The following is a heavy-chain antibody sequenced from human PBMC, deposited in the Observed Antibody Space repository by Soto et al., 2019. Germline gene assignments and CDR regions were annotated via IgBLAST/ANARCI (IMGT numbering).Heavy chain of an antibody. D-gene: IGHD2-15*01. CDR2: ISGSGGST. V-gene: IGHV3-23*01. J-gene: IGHJ4*02. CDR3: AKLAVAADYFDY. Sequence: EVQLLESGGGLVQPGGSLRLSCAASGFTFSSYAMSWVRQAPGKGLEWVSAISGSGGSTYYADSVKGRFTISRDNSNNMPYLQMNILRAEDTAVYYCAKLAVAADYFDYWGQGTLVTVSS. CDR1: GFTFSSYA.